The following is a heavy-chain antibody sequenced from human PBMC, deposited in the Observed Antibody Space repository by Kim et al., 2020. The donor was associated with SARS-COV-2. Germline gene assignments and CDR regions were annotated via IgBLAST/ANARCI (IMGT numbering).Heavy chain of an antibody. Sequence: SETLSLTCTVSGGSISSYYWSWIRQPAGKGLEWIGPIYTSGSTNYNPSHKSRVTMLVDTSKNQFSLKLTSVTAADPAVYYCARDGAGYSSGWYAGAPPVRAFNIWGQRTMVTVAS. D-gene: IGHD6-19*01. CDR2: IYTSGST. J-gene: IGHJ3*02. CDR1: GGSISSYY. V-gene: IGHV4-4*07. CDR3: ARDGAGYSSGWYAGAPPVRAFNI.